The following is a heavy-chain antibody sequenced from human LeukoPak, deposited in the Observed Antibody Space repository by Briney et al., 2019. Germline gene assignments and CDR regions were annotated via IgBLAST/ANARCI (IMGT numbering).Heavy chain of an antibody. Sequence: GGSLRLSCAASGFTFSSYAMSWVRQAPGKGLEWVSAISGSGGSTYYADSVKGRFTISRDNSKNTLYLQMNSLRAEDTAVYYCAKVKRRWLQLTYFDYWGQGTLVTVSS. CDR3: AKVKRRWLQLTYFDY. D-gene: IGHD5-24*01. V-gene: IGHV3-23*01. CDR1: GFTFSSYA. CDR2: ISGSGGST. J-gene: IGHJ4*02.